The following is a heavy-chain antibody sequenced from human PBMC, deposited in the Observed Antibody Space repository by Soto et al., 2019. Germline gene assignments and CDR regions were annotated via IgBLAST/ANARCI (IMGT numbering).Heavy chain of an antibody. Sequence: QVQLQESGPGLVKPSETLSLTCTVSGGSISSYYWSWIRQPPGKGLEWIGYIYYSGSTNYNPSLRSRVTISVDTSKNQFSRKLSSVTAADTAVYYCARQGDYGASDYWGQGTLVTVSS. CDR1: GGSISSYY. V-gene: IGHV4-59*08. CDR2: IYYSGST. D-gene: IGHD4-17*01. J-gene: IGHJ4*02. CDR3: ARQGDYGASDY.